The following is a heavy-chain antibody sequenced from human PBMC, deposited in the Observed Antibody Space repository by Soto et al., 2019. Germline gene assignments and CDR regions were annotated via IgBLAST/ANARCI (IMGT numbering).Heavy chain of an antibody. CDR3: ASIDYNDDFDI. J-gene: IGHJ3*02. Sequence: QVQLQESGPGLVKPSETLSLTCTVSGVSISTYYWTWIRQPPGKGLEWIGQVFYSGNTNHNPALKSRFTITVESSINQFPLRLSYANAANTAMYYCASIDYNDDFDIWGQGTLVPGSS. D-gene: IGHD4-4*01. CDR1: GVSISTYY. V-gene: IGHV4-59*01. CDR2: VFYSGNT.